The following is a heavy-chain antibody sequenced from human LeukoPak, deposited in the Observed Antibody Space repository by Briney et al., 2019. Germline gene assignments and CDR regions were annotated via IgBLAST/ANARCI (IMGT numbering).Heavy chain of an antibody. CDR1: GYTFTNYG. CDR2: IGVYNGNT. CDR3: ARDKSPVTYFYDSSGYYPGADY. Sequence: GASVKVSCKASGYTFTNYGITWVRQAPGQGLEWMGWIGVYNGNTNYAQKLQGRVTMTTDTSTNTAYMELRSLRSDDTAVYYCARDKSPVTYFYDSSGYYPGADYWGQGTLVTVSS. D-gene: IGHD3-22*01. V-gene: IGHV1-18*01. J-gene: IGHJ4*02.